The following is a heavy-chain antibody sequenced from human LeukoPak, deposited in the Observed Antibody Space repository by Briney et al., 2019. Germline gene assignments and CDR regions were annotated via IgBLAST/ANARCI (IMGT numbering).Heavy chain of an antibody. V-gene: IGHV3-48*01. J-gene: IGHJ4*02. CDR2: ISSSSSTI. CDR1: GFTFSSYS. D-gene: IGHD1-26*01. Sequence: GGSLRLSCAASGFTFSSYSMNWVRQAPGKGLEWVSYISSSSSTIYYADSVKGRFTISRDNAENSLYLQMNSLRAEDTAVYYCARDMAWWELLHPQAVDYWGQGTLVTVSS. CDR3: ARDMAWWELLHPQAVDY.